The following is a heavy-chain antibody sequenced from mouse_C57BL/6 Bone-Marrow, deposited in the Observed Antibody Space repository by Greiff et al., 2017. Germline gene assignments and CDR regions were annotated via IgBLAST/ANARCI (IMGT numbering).Heavy chain of an antibody. Sequence: VKLQESGAELMKPGASVKLSCKATGYTFTGYWIEWVKQRPGHGLEWIGEIYPRSGNTYYNEKFKGKATLTADKSSSTAYMELRSLTSEDSAVYFCARFPYWGQGTTLTVSS. J-gene: IGHJ2*01. CDR2: IYPRSGNT. CDR1: GYTFTGYW. V-gene: IGHV1-9*01. CDR3: ARFPY.